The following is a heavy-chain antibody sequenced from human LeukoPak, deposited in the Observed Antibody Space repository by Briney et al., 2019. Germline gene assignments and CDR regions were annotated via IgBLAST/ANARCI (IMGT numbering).Heavy chain of an antibody. D-gene: IGHD5/OR15-5a*01. Sequence: GGSLRLSCAASGFTFSSYWMSWVRQAPGKGLEWVANIKQDGSEKYYVDSVKGRFTISRDNAKNSLYLQMNSLRAEDMALYYCAKSTAEDYYYYMDVWGKGTTVTVSS. CDR3: AKSTAEDYYYYMDV. CDR1: GFTFSSYW. CDR2: IKQDGSEK. V-gene: IGHV3-7*03. J-gene: IGHJ6*03.